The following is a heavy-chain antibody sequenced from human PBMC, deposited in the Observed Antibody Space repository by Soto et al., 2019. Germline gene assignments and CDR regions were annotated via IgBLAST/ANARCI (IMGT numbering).Heavy chain of an antibody. Sequence: QVQLVQSGAEVKKTGSSVKVSCKTSGGTFSTFGISWVRQAPGQGLEWMGGIIPFFGTAEYSQKFEDRITITADDSTNTVYMDLRSLTSEDTAIYYCARTAPMDAGDKYYYDFWGQRALVTVSS. J-gene: IGHJ4*02. CDR3: ARTAPMDAGDKYYYDF. V-gene: IGHV1-69*01. CDR2: IIPFFGTA. CDR1: GGTFSTFG. D-gene: IGHD3-16*01.